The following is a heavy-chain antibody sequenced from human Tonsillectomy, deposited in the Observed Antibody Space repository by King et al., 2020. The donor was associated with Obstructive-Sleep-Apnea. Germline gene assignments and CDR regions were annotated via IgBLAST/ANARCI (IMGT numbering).Heavy chain of an antibody. J-gene: IGHJ4*02. V-gene: IGHV3-15*01. CDR3: TTDVLSSSWYKY. CDR2: IRSKTDGGPT. D-gene: IGHD6-13*01. CDR1: GFTFHNAW. Sequence: VQLVESGGGLVKPGGSLRLSCAASGFTFHNAWMTWVRQAPGKGLEWVGRIRSKTDGGPTDYAAPVKGRFTIPRDDSKNTLYLQMNSLKTEDTAVYYCTTDVLSSSWYKYWGQGTLVTVSS.